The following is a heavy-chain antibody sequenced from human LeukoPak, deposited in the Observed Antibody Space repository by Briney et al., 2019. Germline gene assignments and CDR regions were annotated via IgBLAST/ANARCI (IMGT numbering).Heavy chain of an antibody. CDR2: IYSGGST. J-gene: IGHJ2*01. D-gene: IGHD2-21*01. CDR1: GFTVSSNY. V-gene: IGHV3-53*01. Sequence: GGSLRLSCAASGFTVSSNYMGWVRQAPGKGLEWVSVIYSGGSTYYADSVKGRFTISRDNSKNTLYLQMNSLRAEDTAVYYCARRGEDYWYFDLWGRGTLVTVSS. CDR3: ARRGEDYWYFDL.